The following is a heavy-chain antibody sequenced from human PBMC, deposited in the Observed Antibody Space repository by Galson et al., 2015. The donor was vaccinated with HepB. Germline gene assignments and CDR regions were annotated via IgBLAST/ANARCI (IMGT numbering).Heavy chain of an antibody. V-gene: IGHV1-46*01. CDR2: INPSGSST. CDR3: ASGMSYFDRDY. Sequence: SFSNYGYTFTRYYMHWVRQAPGQGLEWMGMINPSGSSTSYAQKFQGRVTMTRDTSTSTVYMELTSLRSEDTAVYYCASGMSYFDRDYWGQGTLVTVSS. CDR1: GYTFTRYY. D-gene: IGHD3-22*01. J-gene: IGHJ4*02.